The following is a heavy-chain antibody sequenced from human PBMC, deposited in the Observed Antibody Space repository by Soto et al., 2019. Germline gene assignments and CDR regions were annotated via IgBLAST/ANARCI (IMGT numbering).Heavy chain of an antibody. Sequence: TLSLTCTVSGGSISSSSYYWGWIRQPPGKGLEWIGSIYYSGSTYYNPSLRSRVTISVDTSKNQFSLKLSSVTAADTAVYYCARPKPDSSGWLYYFDYWGQRTLVTVSS. CDR3: ARPKPDSSGWLYYFDY. J-gene: IGHJ4*02. CDR2: IYYSGST. V-gene: IGHV4-39*01. CDR1: GGSISSSSYY. D-gene: IGHD6-19*01.